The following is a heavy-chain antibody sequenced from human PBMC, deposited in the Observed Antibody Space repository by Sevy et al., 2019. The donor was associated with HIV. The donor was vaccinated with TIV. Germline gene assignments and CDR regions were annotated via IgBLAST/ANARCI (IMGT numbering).Heavy chain of an antibody. J-gene: IGHJ4*02. V-gene: IGHV3-15*01. Sequence: GGSLRLSCAVSGFTFTNAWLGWVRQAPGKGLEWVGRIRSNTDGGTTDYAAPLKGRFTISRDDSKNTLYLQMNILKSADTAVYYCTTDREYGDYEGGFDYWGQGTLVTVSS. CDR3: TTDREYGDYEGGFDY. CDR1: GFTFTNAW. CDR2: IRSNTDGGTT. D-gene: IGHD4-17*01.